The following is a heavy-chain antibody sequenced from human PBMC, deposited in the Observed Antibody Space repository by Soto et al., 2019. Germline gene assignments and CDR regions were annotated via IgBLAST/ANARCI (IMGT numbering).Heavy chain of an antibody. CDR1: GFTFSSYA. CDR3: AREREYSSSSRGAFDY. D-gene: IGHD6-6*01. CDR2: ISYDGSNK. V-gene: IGHV3-30-3*01. Sequence: QVQLVESGGGVVQPGRSLRLSCAASGFTFSSYAMHWVRQAPGKGLEWVAVISYDGSNKYYADSVKGRFTISRDNSKNTLYLQMNSLRAEDTAVYYCAREREYSSSSRGAFDYWGQGTLVTVSS. J-gene: IGHJ4*02.